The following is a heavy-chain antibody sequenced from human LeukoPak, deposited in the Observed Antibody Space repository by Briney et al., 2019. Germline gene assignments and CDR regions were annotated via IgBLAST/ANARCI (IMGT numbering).Heavy chain of an antibody. J-gene: IGHJ4*02. CDR2: INDDGSEK. V-gene: IGHV3-7*01. Sequence: GGSLRLSCAASGFFLSNHWMTWVRQAPGKGLEWVANINDDGSEKYYADSVKGRFTISRDNAKNSLYLQMNSLRADDTADYYCARHGYSYGWDCWGQGTLVSVSS. CDR1: GFFLSNHW. CDR3: ARHGYSYGWDC. D-gene: IGHD5-18*01.